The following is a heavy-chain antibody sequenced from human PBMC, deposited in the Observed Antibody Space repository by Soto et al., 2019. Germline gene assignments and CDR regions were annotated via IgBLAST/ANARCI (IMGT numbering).Heavy chain of an antibody. J-gene: IGHJ5*02. D-gene: IGHD3-9*01. CDR2: ISSGGDTL. V-gene: IGHV3-74*01. CDR3: VRGSTYYNTFTA. CDR1: GFTFTTYW. Sequence: EVQLVESGGGFVQPGGSLRLSCAASGFTFTTYWMHWVRQAPGKGLVWVSRISSGGDTLNYADSVKGRFTISRDNAKNTVNLQMNSLRVEDTAVYYCVRGSTYYNTFTAWGQGTLVTVSS.